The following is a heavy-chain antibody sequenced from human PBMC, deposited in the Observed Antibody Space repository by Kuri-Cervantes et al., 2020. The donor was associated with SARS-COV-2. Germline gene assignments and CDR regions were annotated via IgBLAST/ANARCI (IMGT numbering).Heavy chain of an antibody. D-gene: IGHD2-8*01. Sequence: GGSLRLSCAASGFTFSNAWMSWVRQAPGKGLEWVSVIYSGGSTYYADSVKGRFTISRDNSKNTLYLQMNSLRAEDTAVYYCARVISGYCTNGVCPYYFDYWGQGTLVTVSS. J-gene: IGHJ4*02. CDR2: IYSGGST. CDR3: ARVISGYCTNGVCPYYFDY. V-gene: IGHV3-53*01. CDR1: GFTFSNAW.